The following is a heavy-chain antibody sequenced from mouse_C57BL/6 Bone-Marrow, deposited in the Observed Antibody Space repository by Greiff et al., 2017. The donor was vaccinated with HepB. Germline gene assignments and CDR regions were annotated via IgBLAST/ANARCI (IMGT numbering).Heavy chain of an antibody. CDR1: GYSFTDYN. J-gene: IGHJ1*03. V-gene: IGHV1-39*01. D-gene: IGHD1-1*01. Sequence: VHVKQSGPELVKPGASVKISCKASGYSFTDYNMNWVKQSNGKSLEWIGVINPNYGTTSYNQKFKGKATLTVDQSSSTAYMQLNSLTSEDSAVYYCARGIYYYGSYWYFDVWGTGTTVTVSS. CDR3: ARGIYYYGSYWYFDV. CDR2: INPNYGTT.